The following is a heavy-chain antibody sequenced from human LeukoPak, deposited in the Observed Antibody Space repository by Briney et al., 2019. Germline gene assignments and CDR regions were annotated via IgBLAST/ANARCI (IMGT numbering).Heavy chain of an antibody. CDR3: ARDYYYYYMDV. V-gene: IGHV4-39*07. Sequence: SETQSLTCTVSGGSISSSSYYWGWIRQPPGKGLEWIGNIYYSGSAYYNPSLKSRVTISVDTSKNQFSLKLSSVTAADTAVYYCARDYYYYYMDVWGKGTTVTVSS. CDR2: IYYSGSA. CDR1: GGSISSSSYY. J-gene: IGHJ6*03.